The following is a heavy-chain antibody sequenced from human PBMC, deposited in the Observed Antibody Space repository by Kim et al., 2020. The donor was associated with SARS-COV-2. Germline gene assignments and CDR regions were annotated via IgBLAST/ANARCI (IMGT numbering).Heavy chain of an antibody. CDR1: GFTFSNAW. CDR3: AREARWTFDY. V-gene: IGHV3-15*01. D-gene: IGHD2-15*01. CDR2: IKSKADDGTT. Sequence: GGSLRLSCTASGFTFSNAWMSWVRQAPGKGLEWVGHIKSKADDGTTDCAAPVKGRFTISRDDSRNTVYLQMNSLKIEDTAVCYCAREARWTFDYWGQGTLVPVSS. J-gene: IGHJ4*02.